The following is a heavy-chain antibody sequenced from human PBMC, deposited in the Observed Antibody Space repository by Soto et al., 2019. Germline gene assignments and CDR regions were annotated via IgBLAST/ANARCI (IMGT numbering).Heavy chain of an antibody. CDR1: GGTFSSYA. D-gene: IGHD6-6*01. Sequence: GASVKVSCTASGGTFSSYAISWVRQAPGQGLEWMGGIIPIFGTANYAQKFQGRVTITADESTSTAYMELSSLRSEDTAVYYCARGSSSSGPYYYYYYGMDVWGQGTTVTVSS. J-gene: IGHJ6*02. V-gene: IGHV1-69*13. CDR3: ARGSSSSGPYYYYYYGMDV. CDR2: IIPIFGTA.